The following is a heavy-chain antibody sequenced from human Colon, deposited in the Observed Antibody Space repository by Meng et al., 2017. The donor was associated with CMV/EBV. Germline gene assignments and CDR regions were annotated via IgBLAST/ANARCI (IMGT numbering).Heavy chain of an antibody. V-gene: IGHV3-7*01. J-gene: IGHJ4*02. CDR3: VRILGFCSSTSCPGGDN. D-gene: IGHD2-2*01. CDR2: INRDGTAR. Sequence: GGSLRLSCETSGFDFSYYWMTWVRQAPGKGPEWVATINRDGTARWYVDSVRGRFTISRDNAKKTLFLEVNSLRSEDTAVYYCVRILGFCSSTSCPGGDNWGQGRLVTVS. CDR1: GFDFSYYW.